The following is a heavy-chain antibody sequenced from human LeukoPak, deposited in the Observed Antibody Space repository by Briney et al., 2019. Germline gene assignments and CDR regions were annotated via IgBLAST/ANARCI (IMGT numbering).Heavy chain of an antibody. J-gene: IGHJ4*02. D-gene: IGHD2-2*01. Sequence: AGGSLRLSCAASGFTFSSYAMSWVRQAPGKGLEWVSAISGSGGSTYYADSVRGRFTISRDNSKNTLYLQMNSLRAEDTAVYYCAKKGGIVVVPAAPYYFDYWGQGTPVTVSS. CDR3: AKKGGIVVVPAAPYYFDY. CDR1: GFTFSSYA. V-gene: IGHV3-23*01. CDR2: ISGSGGST.